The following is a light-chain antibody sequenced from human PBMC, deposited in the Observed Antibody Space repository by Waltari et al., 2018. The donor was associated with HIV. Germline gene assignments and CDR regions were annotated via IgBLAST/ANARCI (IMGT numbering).Light chain of an antibody. J-gene: IGLJ2*01. Sequence: QSVLTPPPSVSAAPGQKVTIPCSGSSSNIGNNYVSWYQPLPRTPPKILIYDNNRRPSGIPDRFSGSKSGTSATLGITGLQTGDEADYYCGTWDSSLSAGVFGGGTKLTVL. CDR2: DNN. CDR3: GTWDSSLSAGV. CDR1: SSNIGNNY. V-gene: IGLV1-51*01.